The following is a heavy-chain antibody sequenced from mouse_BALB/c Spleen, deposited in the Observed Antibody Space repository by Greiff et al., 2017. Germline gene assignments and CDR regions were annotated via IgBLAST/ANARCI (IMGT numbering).Heavy chain of an antibody. CDR2: ISSGSSTI. CDR1: GFTFSSFG. CDR3: ARGLVWPYAMDY. V-gene: IGHV5-17*02. J-gene: IGHJ4*01. D-gene: IGHD2-10*02. Sequence: EVQLVESGGGLVQPGGSRKLSCAASGFTFSSFGMHWVRQAPEKGLEWVAYISSGSSTIYYADTVKGRFTISRDNPKNTLFLQMTSLRSEDTAMYYCARGLVWPYAMDYWGQGTSVTVSS.